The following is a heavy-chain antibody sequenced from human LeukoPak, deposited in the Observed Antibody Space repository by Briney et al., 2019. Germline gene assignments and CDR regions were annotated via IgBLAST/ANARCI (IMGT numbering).Heavy chain of an antibody. V-gene: IGHV4-39*07. CDR1: GGSISSSSYY. CDR3: ARDFPRSVATIN. J-gene: IGHJ4*02. CDR2: IYYSGST. D-gene: IGHD5-12*01. Sequence: PSETLSLTCTVSGGSISSSSYYWGWIRQPPGKGLEWIGSIYYSGSTYYNPSLKSRVTISVDTSKNQFSLKLSSVTAADTAVYYCARDFPRSVATINWGQGTLVTVSS.